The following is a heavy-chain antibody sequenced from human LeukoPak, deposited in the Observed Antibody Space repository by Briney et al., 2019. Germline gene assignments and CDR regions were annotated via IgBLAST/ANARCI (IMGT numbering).Heavy chain of an antibody. CDR2: IKQDGSEK. D-gene: IGHD6-19*01. V-gene: IGHV3-7*01. CDR3: AEATSSGWYRPYYYYYMDV. CDR1: GFTFSSYW. J-gene: IGHJ6*03. Sequence: GGSLRLSCAASGFTFSSYWMSWVRQAPGKGLEWVANIKQDGSEKYYVDSVKDRFTISRDNAKNSLYLQMNSLRAEDTAVYYCAEATSSGWYRPYYYYYMDVWGKGTTVTVSS.